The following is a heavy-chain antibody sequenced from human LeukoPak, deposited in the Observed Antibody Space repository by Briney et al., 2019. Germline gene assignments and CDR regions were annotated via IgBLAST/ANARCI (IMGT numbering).Heavy chain of an antibody. CDR3: AKGGSGSTRDYFDY. CDR2: ISWNSGSI. D-gene: IGHD1-26*01. Sequence: LRLSCAASGFTFDDYGMSWVRQAPGKGLEWVSGISWNSGSIGYADSVKGRFTISRDNAKNSLYLQMNSLRAEDMALYYCAKGGSGSTRDYFDYWGQGTLVTVSS. V-gene: IGHV3-9*03. CDR1: GFTFDDYG. J-gene: IGHJ4*02.